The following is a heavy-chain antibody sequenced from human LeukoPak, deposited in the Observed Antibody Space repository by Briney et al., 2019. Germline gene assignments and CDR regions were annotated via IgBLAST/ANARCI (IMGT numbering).Heavy chain of an antibody. CDR3: ASGYSSGLFDY. V-gene: IGHV4-4*07. Sequence: SETLSLTCTVSGGSISSYYWSWIRQPAGKGLEWIGRIYTSGSTNYNPSLKNRVTMSVDTSKNQFSLKLSSVTAADTAVYYCASGYSSGLFDYWGQGTLVTVSS. CDR1: GGSISSYY. CDR2: IYTSGST. J-gene: IGHJ4*02. D-gene: IGHD6-19*01.